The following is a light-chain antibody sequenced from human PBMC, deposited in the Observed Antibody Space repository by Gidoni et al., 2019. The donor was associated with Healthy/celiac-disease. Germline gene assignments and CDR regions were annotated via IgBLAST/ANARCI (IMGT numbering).Light chain of an antibody. J-gene: IGKJ2*01. CDR1: QSVSSN. Sequence: EIVMTQSPATLSVSPGERATLSCRASQSVSSNLAWYQQKPGQAPRLLIYGASTRATGIPARFRGSGSGTEFTLTISRLQSEYFAVYYCQQYNNWPYTFXQXTKLEIK. CDR2: GAS. V-gene: IGKV3-15*01. CDR3: QQYNNWPYT.